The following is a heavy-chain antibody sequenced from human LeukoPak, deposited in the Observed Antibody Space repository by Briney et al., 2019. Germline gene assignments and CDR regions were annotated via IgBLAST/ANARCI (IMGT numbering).Heavy chain of an antibody. V-gene: IGHV3-23*01. D-gene: IGHD3-16*01. CDR2: VTTSGETT. CDR3: AKARGSRADDGLDV. Sequence: GGSLRLSCAASGFTFNNYAMNWVRQAPGGGLDWVSTVTTSGETTYYANSVKGRFTISRDNSKNILHLHMKTLRAEDMAVYYCAKARGSRADDGLDVWGQGTMVTVSS. J-gene: IGHJ3*01. CDR1: GFTFNNYA.